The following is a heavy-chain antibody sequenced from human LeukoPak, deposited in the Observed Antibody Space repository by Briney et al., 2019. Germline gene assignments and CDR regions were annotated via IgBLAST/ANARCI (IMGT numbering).Heavy chain of an antibody. Sequence: YPGGSLRLSCAASGFTFSYAWMSWVRQAPGRGLEWVGRIKSKTDGGTTDYAAPVRARFTISRDDSKNTLYLQMYSLRAEDTAVYYCARQRLTIDYYYYYYMDVWGKGTTVTISS. D-gene: IGHD4/OR15-4a*01. J-gene: IGHJ6*03. V-gene: IGHV3-15*01. CDR1: GFTFSYAW. CDR2: IKSKTDGGTT. CDR3: ARQRLTIDYYYYYYMDV.